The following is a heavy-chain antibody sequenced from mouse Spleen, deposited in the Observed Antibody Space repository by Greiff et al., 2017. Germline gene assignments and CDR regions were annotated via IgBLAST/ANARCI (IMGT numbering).Heavy chain of an antibody. J-gene: IGHJ4*01. CDR3: ARKGNYYDGNGDDYYAMDY. Sequence: VQLQQSGPELVKPGASVKMSCKASGYTFTDYNMHWVKQSHGKSLEWIGYINPNNGGTSYNQKFKGKATLTVNKSSSTAYMELRSLTSEDSAVYYCARKGNYYDGNGDDYYAMDYWGQGTSVTVSS. CDR2: INPNNGGT. CDR1: GYTFTDYN. V-gene: IGHV1-22*01. D-gene: IGHD2-1*01.